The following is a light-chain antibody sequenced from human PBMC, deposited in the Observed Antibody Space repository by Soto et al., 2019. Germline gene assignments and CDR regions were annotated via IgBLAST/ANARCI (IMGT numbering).Light chain of an antibody. CDR1: QVISTS. CDR2: AAY. Sequence: GECVTITCRASQVISTSLAWYQVKPGKAHKLXIYAAYTLESGVQSRFSATVSGTEFSLTITSLQPEDFATYYCKQLFDSPITFGQGTRLEI. CDR3: KQLFDSPIT. V-gene: IGKV1-9*01. J-gene: IGKJ5*01.